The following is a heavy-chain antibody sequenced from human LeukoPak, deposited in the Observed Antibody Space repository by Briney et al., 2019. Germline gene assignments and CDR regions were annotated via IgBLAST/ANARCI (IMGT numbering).Heavy chain of an antibody. Sequence: PGGSLRLSCAASGFTFSSYAMSSVRQAPRKGLEWVSAISGSGGSTYSADSVKGRFTISRDNSKNTVYLQMNSLRAEDTAVYYCANQGSGSYYNFDYWGQGTLVTVSS. CDR3: ANQGSGSYYNFDY. CDR1: GFTFSSYA. D-gene: IGHD3-10*01. V-gene: IGHV3-23*01. CDR2: ISGSGGST. J-gene: IGHJ4*02.